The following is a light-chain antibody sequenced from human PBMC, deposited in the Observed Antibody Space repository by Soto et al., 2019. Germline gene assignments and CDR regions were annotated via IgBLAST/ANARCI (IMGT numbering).Light chain of an antibody. CDR2: EVS. Sequence: QSVLTQPASVSGSPGQSITISCTGYIHYDFVSWYQQHPGTAPKLVIYEVSSRPSGTSDRFSGSKSGHAASLTISGLQTEDEAVYYCGSHTSSSNYVFGTGTKLTVL. J-gene: IGLJ1*01. CDR1: IHYDF. CDR3: GSHTSSSNYV. V-gene: IGLV2-14*01.